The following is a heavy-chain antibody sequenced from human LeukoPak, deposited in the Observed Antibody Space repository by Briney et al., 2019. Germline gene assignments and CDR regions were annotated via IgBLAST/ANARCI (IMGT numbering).Heavy chain of an antibody. Sequence: PGGSRGLSCATSGFTFSSYEMNWVRQAPGKGLEWVSYISSSGSTIYYADSVKGRFTISRDNAKNSLYLQMNSLRAEDTAVYYCARVEELWFEYYDYGMDVWGQGTTVTSSS. V-gene: IGHV3-48*03. CDR2: ISSSGSTI. D-gene: IGHD2-21*01. CDR3: ARVEELWFEYYDYGMDV. CDR1: GFTFSSYE. J-gene: IGHJ6*02.